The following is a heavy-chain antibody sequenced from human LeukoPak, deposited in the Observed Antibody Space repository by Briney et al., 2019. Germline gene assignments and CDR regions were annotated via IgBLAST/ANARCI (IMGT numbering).Heavy chain of an antibody. CDR1: GFTFSGYS. CDR3: VRARRSSSWYDY. V-gene: IGHV3-21*01. J-gene: IGHJ4*02. D-gene: IGHD6-13*01. CDR2: ISSSSSYI. Sequence: PGGSLRLSCAASGFTFSGYSMNWVRQAPGKGLEWVSSISSSSSYIYYADSVKGRFTISRDNAKNSLYLQMNSLRAEDTAVYYCVRARRSSSWYDYWGQGTLVTVSS.